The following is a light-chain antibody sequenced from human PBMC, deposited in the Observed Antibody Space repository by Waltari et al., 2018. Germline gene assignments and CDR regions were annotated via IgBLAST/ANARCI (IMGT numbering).Light chain of an antibody. J-gene: IGLJ2*01. CDR2: AVT. Sequence: QSALTQPASVSGSPGQSITISCIGTNSDVGTYNLVSWYQHHPGKAPKLMIYAVTERPSGVSSRFSGSKSGATASLTISGLQAEDEADYHCCSYAGGSTFMVFGGGTKLTVL. CDR3: CSYAGGSTFMV. V-gene: IGLV2-23*02. CDR1: NSDVGTYNL.